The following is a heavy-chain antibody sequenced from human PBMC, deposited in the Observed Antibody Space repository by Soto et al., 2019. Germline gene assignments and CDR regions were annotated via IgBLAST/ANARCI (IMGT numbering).Heavy chain of an antibody. J-gene: IGHJ4*02. D-gene: IGHD2-15*01. CDR2: ISAYNGNT. CDR1: GYTFTGYG. Sequence: ASVKVSCKASGYTFTGYGISWVRQAPGQGLEWMGWISAYNGNTNYAQKLQGRVTMTTDTSTSTAYMELRSLRSDDTAVYYCARDGMEEYCSGGSCYPGPFDYWGQGTLVTVSS. CDR3: ARDGMEEYCSGGSCYPGPFDY. V-gene: IGHV1-18*01.